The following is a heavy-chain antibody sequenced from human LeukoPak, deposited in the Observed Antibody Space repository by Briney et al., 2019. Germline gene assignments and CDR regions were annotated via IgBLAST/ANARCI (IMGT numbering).Heavy chain of an antibody. Sequence: GGSLRLSCAASGFTFGSYAMTWVRQAPGKGRGWVSSIGASGDNTSYADSVTGRFAISRDNSKDTLYLQMNSLRAEDTAIYYCAKSAAATTAWFDPWGQGTLVTVSS. J-gene: IGHJ5*02. CDR3: AKSAAATTAWFDP. D-gene: IGHD6-13*01. CDR1: GFTFGSYA. V-gene: IGHV3-23*01. CDR2: IGASGDNT.